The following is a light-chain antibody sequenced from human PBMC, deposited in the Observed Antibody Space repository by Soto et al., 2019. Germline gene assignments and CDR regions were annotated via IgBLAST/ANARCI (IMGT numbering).Light chain of an antibody. CDR2: GAS. CDR1: QTVGSN. J-gene: IGKJ1*01. V-gene: IGKV3-15*01. Sequence: EIVLTQSPGTLSLSPGERATLSCRASQTVGSNLAWYQQTPGRAPRLLIYGASTRATGIPARFSGGGSGTEFTLTISSLQSEDFAVYYCQQYNDWPRTFGQGTKVEI. CDR3: QQYNDWPRT.